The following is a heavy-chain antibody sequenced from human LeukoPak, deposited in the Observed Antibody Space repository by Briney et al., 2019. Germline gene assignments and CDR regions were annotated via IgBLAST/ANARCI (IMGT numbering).Heavy chain of an antibody. CDR2: IYPGDPDARDSDT. CDR1: GYIFTTYW. CDR3: ARRDYGDYLSDKFDY. D-gene: IGHD4-17*01. V-gene: IGHV5-51*01. Sequence: GESLKISCQGSGYIFTTYWIGWVRQLPGKGLEWMGIIYPGDPDARDSDTRYSPSFQGQVTISADKSISTAYLQWSSLKASDTAMYYCARRDYGDYLSDKFDYWGQGTLVTVSS. J-gene: IGHJ4*02.